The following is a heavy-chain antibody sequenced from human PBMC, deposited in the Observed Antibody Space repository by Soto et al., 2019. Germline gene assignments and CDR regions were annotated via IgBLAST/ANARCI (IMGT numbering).Heavy chain of an antibody. Sequence: GSLRLSCAASVFTFSSYSMNWVRQAPGKGLEWVSSISSSSSYIYYADSVKGRFTISRDNAKNSLYLQMNSLRAEDTAVYYCTRDRYCSSTSCSYGMDVWGQGTTVTVSS. CDR1: VFTFSSYS. D-gene: IGHD2-2*01. J-gene: IGHJ6*02. CDR2: ISSSSSYI. V-gene: IGHV3-21*01. CDR3: TRDRYCSSTSCSYGMDV.